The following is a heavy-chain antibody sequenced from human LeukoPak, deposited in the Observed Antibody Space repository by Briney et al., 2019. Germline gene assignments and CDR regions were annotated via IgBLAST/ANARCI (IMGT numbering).Heavy chain of an antibody. V-gene: IGHV3-53*05. Sequence: GGSLRLSCAASGFTFSNAWMSWVRQAPGKGLEWVSVIYSGDDTYYTDSVKGRFTISRESSKNTLDLQMNGLRPEDTAVYYCARDRGDGYCTNTGCSHGFDIWGQGTMVTVSS. J-gene: IGHJ3*02. D-gene: IGHD2-2*01. CDR3: ARDRGDGYCTNTGCSHGFDI. CDR2: IYSGDDT. CDR1: GFTFSNAW.